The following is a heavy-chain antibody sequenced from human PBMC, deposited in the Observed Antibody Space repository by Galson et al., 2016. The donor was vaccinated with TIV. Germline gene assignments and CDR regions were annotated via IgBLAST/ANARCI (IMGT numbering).Heavy chain of an antibody. J-gene: IGHJ4*02. CDR2: IGGIGTSP. D-gene: IGHD6-19*01. CDR3: AKDAQWLPAAYFDY. CDR1: GFTFSAYA. Sequence: SLRLSCAASGFTFSAYAVNCVRQAPGKGLEWVSGIGGIGTSPYYAGSVKGRFTISRDNSRNTLYPQMNSLRAEDTALYYCAKDAQWLPAAYFDYWGQGILVMVSS. V-gene: IGHV3-23*01.